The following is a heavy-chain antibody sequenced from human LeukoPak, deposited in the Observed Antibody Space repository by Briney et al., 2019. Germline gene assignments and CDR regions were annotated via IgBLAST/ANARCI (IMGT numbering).Heavy chain of an antibody. CDR1: GGTFSSYA. CDR3: ARGAAAAGYYYYYGMDV. V-gene: IGHV1-69*04. CDR2: IIPIFGIA. J-gene: IGHJ6*02. D-gene: IGHD6-13*01. Sequence: GSSVKVSCKASGGTFSSYAISWVRQAPGQGLEWMGRIIPIFGIANYAQKFQGRVTITADKSTSTAYMELSSLRSEDTAVYYCARGAAAAGYYYYYGMDVWGQGTTVTV.